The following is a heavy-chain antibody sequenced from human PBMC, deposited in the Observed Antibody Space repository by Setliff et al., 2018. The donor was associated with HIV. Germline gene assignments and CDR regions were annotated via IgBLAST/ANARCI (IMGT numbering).Heavy chain of an antibody. V-gene: IGHV4-61*09. CDR3: ARDRRXXXXLQAYFDS. CDR2: IHITGNT. Sequence: TLSLTCTVSGGSINSGAYLWAWIRQPAGKGLEWIGHIHITGNTDDNPSLKSRVTISLDTARNQFSLELTSVTATDTAVYYCARDRRXXXXLQAYFDSLGQGTVVTVSX. CDR1: GGSINSGAYL. J-gene: IGHJ4*02. D-gene: IGHD1-1*01.